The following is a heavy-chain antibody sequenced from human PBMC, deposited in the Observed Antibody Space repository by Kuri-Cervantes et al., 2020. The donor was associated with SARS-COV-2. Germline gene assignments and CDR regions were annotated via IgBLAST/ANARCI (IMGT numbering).Heavy chain of an antibody. J-gene: IGHJ3*02. CDR1: GFTFDDYA. CDR2: ISWNSGSI. D-gene: IGHD6-13*01. V-gene: IGHV3-9*03. CDR3: AKGIAAAGVGAFDI. Sequence: GGSLRLSCAASGFTFDDYAMHWVRQAPGKGLEWVSSISWNSGSIGYADSVKGRFTISGDNAKNSLYLQMNSLRAEDMALYYYAKGIAAAGVGAFDIWGQGTMVTVSS.